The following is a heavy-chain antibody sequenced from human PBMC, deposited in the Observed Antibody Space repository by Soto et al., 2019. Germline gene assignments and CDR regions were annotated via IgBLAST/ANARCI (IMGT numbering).Heavy chain of an antibody. CDR3: ARVSATLDR. Sequence: PGGSLRLSCAASGFTFSSHSMHWVRQAPGKGLVWVSRINNDGSGIKYADSVNGRFTISRDNAKNTLYLQMNSLKAEDTAIYYCARVSATLDRWGRGALVTVSS. V-gene: IGHV3-74*03. CDR1: GFTFSSHS. CDR2: INNDGSGI. J-gene: IGHJ5*02.